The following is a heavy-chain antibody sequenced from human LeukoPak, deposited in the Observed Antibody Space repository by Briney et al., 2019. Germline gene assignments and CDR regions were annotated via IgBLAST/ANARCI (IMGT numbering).Heavy chain of an antibody. D-gene: IGHD2-15*01. Sequence: ASVKVSCKASGYSFTAYYMHWVRQAPGQGLEWMGWINPNSGGTNYAQKFQGWVTMTRDTSISTAYMELSRLRSDDTAMYYCARDGGYCSGGSCYSASGYYYGMDVWGQGTLVTVSS. J-gene: IGHJ6*02. CDR2: INPNSGGT. CDR3: ARDGGYCSGGSCYSASGYYYGMDV. V-gene: IGHV1-2*04. CDR1: GYSFTAYY.